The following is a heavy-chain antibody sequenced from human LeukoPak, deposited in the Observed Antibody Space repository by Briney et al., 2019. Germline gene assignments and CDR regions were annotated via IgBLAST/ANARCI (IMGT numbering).Heavy chain of an antibody. V-gene: IGHV3-23*01. J-gene: IGHJ4*02. CDR3: AKERYGGYYFDY. CDR1: GFTFSSSA. Sequence: GGSLRPSCAASGFTFSSSALSWVRQTPGKGLEWVSTITGNGVSTYYADSVEGRFTISRDNSKNTLYLQMNSLRAEDTAVYYCAKERYGGYYFDYWGQGTLVTVSS. CDR2: ITGNGVST. D-gene: IGHD4-23*01.